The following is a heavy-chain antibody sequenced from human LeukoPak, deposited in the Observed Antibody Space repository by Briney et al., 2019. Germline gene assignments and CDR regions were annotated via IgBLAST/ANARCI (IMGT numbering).Heavy chain of an antibody. CDR1: GYSISSGYF. CDR3: ARVRQLKLAYCGGDCSYYFDY. Sequence: SETLSLTCTVSGYSISSGYFWGWIRQPPGKGLEWIGSIYHSDNPYYNPSLKSRVTISVDTSKNQFSLKLSSVTAADTAVYYCARVRQLKLAYCGGDCSYYFDYWGQGTLVTVSS. CDR2: IYHSDNP. D-gene: IGHD2-21*02. V-gene: IGHV4-38-2*02. J-gene: IGHJ4*02.